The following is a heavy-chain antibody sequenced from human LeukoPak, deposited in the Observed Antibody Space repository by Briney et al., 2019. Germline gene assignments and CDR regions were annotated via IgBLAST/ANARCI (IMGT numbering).Heavy chain of an antibody. D-gene: IGHD2-2*01. CDR3: ARSEGYCSSASCDAYYYYMDV. Sequence: PGGSLRLSCAAPGFTFSSFSMNWVRQAPGRGLEWVSSISTGSSYINYADSVKGRFAISRDNAQNSLYLQMTSLRAEDTAVYYCARSEGYCSSASCDAYYYYMDVWGKGTTVTVSS. CDR2: ISTGSSYI. J-gene: IGHJ6*03. CDR1: GFTFSSFS. V-gene: IGHV3-21*01.